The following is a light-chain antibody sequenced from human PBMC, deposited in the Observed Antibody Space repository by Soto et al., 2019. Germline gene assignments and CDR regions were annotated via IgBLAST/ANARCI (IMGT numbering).Light chain of an antibody. CDR3: MQALQTPT. J-gene: IGKJ5*01. CDR1: ESLLHSNGYKY. V-gene: IGKV2-28*01. Sequence: DIVMTQSPLSLPVTPGEPSSISCIASESLLHSNGYKYLDWYLQKPGQSPQLLIYLGSNRASGVPDRFSGSGSGTDFTLKISRVEAEDVGVYYCMQALQTPTFGQGTRLRL. CDR2: LGS.